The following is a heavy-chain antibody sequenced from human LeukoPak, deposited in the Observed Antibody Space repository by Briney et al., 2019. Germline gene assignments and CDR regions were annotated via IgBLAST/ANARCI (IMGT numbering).Heavy chain of an antibody. V-gene: IGHV3-23*01. CDR3: ARKSASGNYPLDY. Sequence: PGGSLRLSCAASGFTFGSYFMTWVRQAPGKGLEWVSVISADSATTFYADSVKGRFTISRDNAKNTVFLQMSSLRAEDTALYYCARKSASGNYPLDYWGQGTLVTVSS. J-gene: IGHJ4*02. CDR1: GFTFGSYF. D-gene: IGHD3-10*01. CDR2: ISADSATT.